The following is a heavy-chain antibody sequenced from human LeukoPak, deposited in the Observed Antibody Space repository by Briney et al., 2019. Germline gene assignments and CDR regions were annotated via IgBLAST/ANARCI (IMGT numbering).Heavy chain of an antibody. J-gene: IGHJ4*02. D-gene: IGHD3-22*01. CDR1: GFTFSSYA. CDR2: ISGSGGST. V-gene: IGHV3-23*01. CDR3: AKVRYYYDSSGLDY. Sequence: GGSLRLSCAASGFTFSSYAMSWVRQAPGKGLEWVSAISGSGGSTYYADSVKGRLTISRDNSKNTLYLQMNSLRAEDTAVYYCAKVRYYYDSSGLDYWGQGTLVTVSS.